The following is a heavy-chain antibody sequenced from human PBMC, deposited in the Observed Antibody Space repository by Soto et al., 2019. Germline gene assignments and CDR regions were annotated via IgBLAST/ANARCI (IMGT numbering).Heavy chain of an antibody. D-gene: IGHD5-18*01. CDR1: GFTFSSYA. CDR2: ISGSGGST. J-gene: IGHJ6*02. CDR3: AKMRTQRAYRFSGGMDV. Sequence: GGSLRLSCAASGFTFSSYAMSWVRQAPGKWLEWVSAISGSGGSTYYADSVKGRSTISRDNSKNTLYLQMNSLRAEDTAVYYYAKMRTQRAYRFSGGMDVWGQGXTVTVSS. V-gene: IGHV3-23*01.